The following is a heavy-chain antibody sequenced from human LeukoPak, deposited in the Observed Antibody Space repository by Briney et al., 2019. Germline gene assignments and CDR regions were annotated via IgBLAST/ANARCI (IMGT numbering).Heavy chain of an antibody. J-gene: IGHJ6*03. CDR1: GFTFSSYA. V-gene: IGHV3-30*04. D-gene: IGHD3-10*01. CDR3: AKSGVVWFGEFSPKRCYYMDV. CDR2: ISYDGSNK. Sequence: GGSLRLSCAASGFTFSSYAMHWVRQAPGKGLEWVAVISYDGSNKYYADSVKGRFTISRDNSKNTLYLQMNSLRAEDTAVYYCAKSGVVWFGEFSPKRCYYMDVWGKGTTVTVSS.